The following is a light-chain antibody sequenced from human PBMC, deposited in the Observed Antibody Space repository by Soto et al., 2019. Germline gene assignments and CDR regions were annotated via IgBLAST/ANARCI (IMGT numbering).Light chain of an antibody. CDR2: AAS. J-gene: IGKJ1*01. V-gene: IGKV1-39*01. CDR3: HQNYHLPPCT. Sequence: DIHMNKSQPAVSAAVGDTITITSRARQRISTYLDLYQVTPGKAPNVLLYAASTLQDGVPSRFSGSGSGTDFPLTINSLHPEDFATYYCHQNYHLPPCTLRQGTKVDSK. CDR1: QRISTY.